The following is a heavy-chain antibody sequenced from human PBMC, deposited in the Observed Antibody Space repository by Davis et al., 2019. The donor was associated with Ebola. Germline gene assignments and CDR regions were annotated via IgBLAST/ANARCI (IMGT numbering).Heavy chain of an antibody. CDR3: AKGYYYDSFDY. V-gene: IGHV3-23*01. Sequence: GESLKISCAASGFTFSSYAMSWVRQAPGKGLEWVSAISGSGGSTYYADSVKGRFTISRDNSKNTLYLQMNSLRAEDTAVYYCAKGYYYDSFDYWGQGTLVTVSS. J-gene: IGHJ4*02. D-gene: IGHD3-22*01. CDR2: ISGSGGST. CDR1: GFTFSSYA.